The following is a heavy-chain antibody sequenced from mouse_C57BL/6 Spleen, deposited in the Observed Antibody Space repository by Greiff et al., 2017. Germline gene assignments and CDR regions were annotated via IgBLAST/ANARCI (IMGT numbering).Heavy chain of an antibody. J-gene: IGHJ4*01. Sequence: EVKLLESGGGLVQPGGSMKLSCVASGFTFSNYWMNWVRQSPEKGLEWVAQIRLKSDNYATHYAESVNGRFTISRDDSKSSVYLQMNNLRAEDTGIYDCTGGGVTTVYYYAMDYWGQGTSVTVSS. D-gene: IGHD2-1*01. V-gene: IGHV6-3*01. CDR3: TGGGVTTVYYYAMDY. CDR1: GFTFSNYW. CDR2: IRLKSDNYAT.